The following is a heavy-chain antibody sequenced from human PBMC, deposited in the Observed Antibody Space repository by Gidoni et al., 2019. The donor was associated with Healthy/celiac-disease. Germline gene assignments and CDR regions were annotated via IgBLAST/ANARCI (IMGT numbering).Heavy chain of an antibody. CDR1: GFTFSSYA. V-gene: IGHV3-23*04. CDR2: ISGSGGST. Sequence: EVQLVESGGGLVQPGGSLRLSCAAYGFTFSSYAMSWVRQAPGKGLEWVSAISGSGGSTYYADSVKGRFTISRDKSKNTLYLQMNSLRAEDTAVYYCAKLEAAGTFAGSIQHWGQGTLVTVSS. D-gene: IGHD6-13*01. J-gene: IGHJ1*01. CDR3: AKLEAAGTFAGSIQH.